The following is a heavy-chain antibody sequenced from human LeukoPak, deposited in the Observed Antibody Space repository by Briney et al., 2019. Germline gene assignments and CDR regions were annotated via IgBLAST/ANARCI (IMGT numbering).Heavy chain of an antibody. J-gene: IGHJ4*02. CDR1: GYSINNGYY. Sequence: PSETLSLTCTVSGYSINNGYYWGWIRQPPGKGLEWIGSIYHSGSTYYNPSLKSRVTISVDTSKNQFSLKLSSVTAADTAVYYCARRYGSGSSGTFDYWGQGTLVTVSS. V-gene: IGHV4-38-2*02. D-gene: IGHD3-10*01. CDR2: IYHSGST. CDR3: ARRYGSGSSGTFDY.